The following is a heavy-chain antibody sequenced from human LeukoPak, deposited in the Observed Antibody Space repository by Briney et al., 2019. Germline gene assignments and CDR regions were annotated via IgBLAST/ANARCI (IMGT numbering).Heavy chain of an antibody. CDR1: GFTFSDYW. J-gene: IGHJ4*02. CDR2: INSDGSDT. CDR3: ARERVNGSGYYYGRYFDY. V-gene: IGHV3-74*01. D-gene: IGHD3-22*01. Sequence: PGGSLRLSCAASGFTFSDYWMQWVRQAPGKGLVWVSRINSDGSDTTYADSVKGRFTISRDNAKNTLDLQMNSLRAEDTAVYYCARERVNGSGYYYGRYFDYWGQGTLVTVSS.